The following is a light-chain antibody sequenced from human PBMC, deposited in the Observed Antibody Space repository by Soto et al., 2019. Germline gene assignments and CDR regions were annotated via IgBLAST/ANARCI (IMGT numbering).Light chain of an antibody. V-gene: IGLV1-47*01. J-gene: IGLJ1*01. Sequence: QAVVTQPPSASGTPGQRVTISCSGSSSNIGSNYVYWYQQLPGTAPKLLIYRNNQRPSGVPDRFSGSKSGTSASLAISGLRSEDEADYYCAAWDDSLSVYVFGTGTKRTVL. CDR2: RNN. CDR1: SSNIGSNY. CDR3: AAWDDSLSVYV.